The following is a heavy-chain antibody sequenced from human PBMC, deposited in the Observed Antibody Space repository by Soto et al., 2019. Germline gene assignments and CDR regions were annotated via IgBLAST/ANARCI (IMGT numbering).Heavy chain of an antibody. D-gene: IGHD3-22*01. CDR2: IYYSGST. CDR3: ESQVDYYDTRGYSDY. CDR1: GGSISSSTYY. Sequence: KASETLSLTCTVSGGSISSSTYYWGWIRQPPGKGLEWIGQIYYSGSTYYNPSLKSRVTISVDTSKNQFSLKLNSMTAADTAVYYCESQVDYYDTRGYSDYWGQGTLVTVYS. J-gene: IGHJ4*02. V-gene: IGHV4-39*01.